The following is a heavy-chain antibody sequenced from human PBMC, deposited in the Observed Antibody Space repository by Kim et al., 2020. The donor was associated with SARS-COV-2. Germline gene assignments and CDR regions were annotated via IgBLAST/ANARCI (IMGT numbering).Heavy chain of an antibody. Sequence: GGSLRLSCAASGFNLSDSGIHWDRQASGKGLEWVGRIRSKVAGYATAYAESVKGRFTISRDDSKNTAYLQMSNLKSEDTAVYYCTRRPYDSGGVYLYHF. V-gene: IGHV3-73*01. D-gene: IGHD3-22*01. CDR3: TRRPYDSGGVYLYHF. CDR1: GFNLSDSG. CDR2: IRSKVAGYAT. J-gene: IGHJ4*01.